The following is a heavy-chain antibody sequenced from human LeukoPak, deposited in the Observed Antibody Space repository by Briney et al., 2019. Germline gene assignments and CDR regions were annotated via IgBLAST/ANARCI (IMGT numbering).Heavy chain of an antibody. CDR1: GFTFSDQY. J-gene: IGHJ3*02. Sequence: GGSLRLSCAASGFTFSDQYMTWIRQAPGKGLEWISYISRDSYYTNYADSANGRFTISRDNAKNSLFLQMNSLRAEDTAIYYCARFGVIGANDAFDIWGQGTLVTVSS. CDR3: ARFGVIGANDAFDI. V-gene: IGHV3-11*03. D-gene: IGHD2-21*01. CDR2: ISRDSYYT.